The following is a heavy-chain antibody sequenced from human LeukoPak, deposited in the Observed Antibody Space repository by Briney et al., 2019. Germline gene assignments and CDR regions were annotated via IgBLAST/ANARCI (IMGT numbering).Heavy chain of an antibody. CDR1: GGSISSYY. J-gene: IGHJ4*02. D-gene: IGHD6-13*01. V-gene: IGHV4-59*01. CDR3: ARAGSWKLNFDY. CDR2: IYYSGNT. Sequence: SETLSLTCTVSGGSISSYYWSWIRQPPGKGLEWIGYIYYSGNTNYNPSLKTRVTISVDTSKNQFSLKLSSVTAADTAVYYCARAGSWKLNFDYWGQGTLFTVPS.